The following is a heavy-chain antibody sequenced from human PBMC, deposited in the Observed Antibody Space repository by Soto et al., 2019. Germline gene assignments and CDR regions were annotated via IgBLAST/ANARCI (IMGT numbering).Heavy chain of an antibody. D-gene: IGHD3-22*01. Sequence: QVQLSQFGAEVKKPGASVKVSCKASGYSFTNFHKHWVRQAPGQGLEGMGMIDPSGGITRDAQRLQGRITMTRDASTSTVYMELRSLTSEDTAVYYCASAVIGHDNYETIGYYFDHWGQGTLVTVSS. V-gene: IGHV1-46*01. J-gene: IGHJ4*02. CDR1: GYSFTNFH. CDR2: IDPSGGIT. CDR3: ASAVIGHDNYETIGYYFDH.